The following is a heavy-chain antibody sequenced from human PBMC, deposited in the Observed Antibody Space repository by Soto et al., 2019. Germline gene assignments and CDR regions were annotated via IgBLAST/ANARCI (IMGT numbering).Heavy chain of an antibody. CDR3: ARCGQGRMVRAVIINNKRFDY. CDR1: GYSFTSYW. J-gene: IGHJ4*02. CDR2: IYPGDSDT. V-gene: IGHV5-51*01. Sequence: PGESLKISCKVSGYSFTSYWIGWVRQMPGKGLEWMGIIYPGDSDTRYSPSFQGQVTISADKSISTAYLQWSSLKASDTAMYYCARCGQGRMVRAVIINNKRFDYWGQGTLVTVSS. D-gene: IGHD3-10*01.